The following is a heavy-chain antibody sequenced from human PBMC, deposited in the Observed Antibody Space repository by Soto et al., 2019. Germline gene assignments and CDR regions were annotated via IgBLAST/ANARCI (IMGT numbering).Heavy chain of an antibody. J-gene: IGHJ4*02. CDR2: INPNSGDT. CDR1: GYTFTGYY. D-gene: IGHD6-6*01. Sequence: QVPLVQSGAEVKKPGASVKVSCKASGYTFTGYYMHWVRQAPGQGLEWMGWINPNSGDTNYAQKFQGRVTSNRDTSISTADMELGTLRSDDTAVYFCASQRGSYSSSSDFYYWGQGTLVTVSS. V-gene: IGHV1-2*01. CDR3: ASQRGSYSSSSDFYY.